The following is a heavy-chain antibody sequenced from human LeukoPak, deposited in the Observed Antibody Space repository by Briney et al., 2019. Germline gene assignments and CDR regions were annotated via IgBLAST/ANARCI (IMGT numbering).Heavy chain of an antibody. V-gene: IGHV4-4*08. CDR3: ARGDPTGRPGIGFDF. CDR2: FHATRCT. Sequence: PSETLSLTCTVSGGSISRFYWSWIRQPPGKGLEWIGFFHATRCTNYNPSLKSRVSISVDTSKNQVSLGLNSVTAADTAVYYCARGDPTGRPGIGFDFWGQGTLVTVSS. D-gene: IGHD1-26*01. CDR1: GGSISRFY. J-gene: IGHJ4*02.